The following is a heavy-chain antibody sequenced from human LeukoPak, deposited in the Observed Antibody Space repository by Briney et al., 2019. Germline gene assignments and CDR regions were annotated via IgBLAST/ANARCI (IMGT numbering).Heavy chain of an antibody. CDR2: IKKDGSEK. V-gene: IGHV3-7*01. Sequence: ETLSLTCAVYGGSFSGYYWSWVRQAPGKGLEWVANIKKDGSEKYYVDSVKGRFTISRDNAKTSLYLQMNSLRAEDTAVYYCARDLSGVTGYTYGRGIDYWGQGTLVTVSS. CDR3: ARDLSGVTGYTYGRGIDY. D-gene: IGHD5-18*01. CDR1: GGSFSGYY. J-gene: IGHJ4*02.